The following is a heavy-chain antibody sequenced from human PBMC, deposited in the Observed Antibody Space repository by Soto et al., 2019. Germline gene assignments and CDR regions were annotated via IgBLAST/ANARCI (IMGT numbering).Heavy chain of an antibody. CDR1: GYTSTSYD. V-gene: IGHV1-8*01. CDR3: ARGGGYCSSTSCYLTPLYYYYGMDV. Sequence: ASVKVSCKASGYTSTSYDINWVRQATGQGLEWMGWMNPNSGNTGYAQKFQGRVTMTRNTSISTAYMELSSLRSEDTAVYYCARGGGYCSSTSCYLTPLYYYYGMDVWGQGTTGTVSS. D-gene: IGHD2-2*01. CDR2: MNPNSGNT. J-gene: IGHJ6*02.